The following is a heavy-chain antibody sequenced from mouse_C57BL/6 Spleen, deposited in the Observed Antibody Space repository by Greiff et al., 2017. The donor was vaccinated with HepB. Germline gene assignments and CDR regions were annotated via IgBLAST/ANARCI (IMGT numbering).Heavy chain of an antibody. CDR1: GFTFTDYY. V-gene: IGHV7-3*01. CDR2: IRNKANGYTT. J-gene: IGHJ4*01. D-gene: IGHD2-5*01. Sequence: EVQVVESGGGLVQPGGSLSLSCAASGFTFTDYYMSWVRQPPGKALEWLGFIRNKANGYTTEYSASVKGRFTISRDNSQSILYLQMNALRAEDSATYYCASLAYYSNFYYAMDYWGQGTSVTVSS. CDR3: ASLAYYSNFYYAMDY.